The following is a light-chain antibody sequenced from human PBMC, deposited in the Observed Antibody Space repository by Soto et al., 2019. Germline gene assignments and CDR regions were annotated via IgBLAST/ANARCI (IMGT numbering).Light chain of an antibody. CDR1: QNIYSN. Sequence: IVMTQSPATLSVSPGERATLSCRASQNIYSNVAWYQQRPGQAPRLLIYRASTRATGIPARFSGSGSGTDFTLTISSLQSEDSAVYFCQQYNSSPSTFGQGTRLEIK. J-gene: IGKJ5*01. CDR2: RAS. V-gene: IGKV3D-15*01. CDR3: QQYNSSPST.